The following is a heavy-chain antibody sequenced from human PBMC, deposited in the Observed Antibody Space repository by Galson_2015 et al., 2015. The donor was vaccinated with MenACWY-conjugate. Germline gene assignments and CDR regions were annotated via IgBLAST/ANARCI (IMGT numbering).Heavy chain of an antibody. CDR1: GFTVSSNY. D-gene: IGHD3-10*01. CDR2: IYSGGST. Sequence: SLRLSCAASGFTVSSNYMSWVRQAPGKGLEWVSVIYSGGSTYYADSVKGRFTISRDNSKNTLYLQKNSLRAEDTAVYYCARDNYYGSGSYYNGYYCYGMDVWGQGTTVTVSS. V-gene: IGHV3-66*01. J-gene: IGHJ6*02. CDR3: ARDNYYGSGSYYNGYYCYGMDV.